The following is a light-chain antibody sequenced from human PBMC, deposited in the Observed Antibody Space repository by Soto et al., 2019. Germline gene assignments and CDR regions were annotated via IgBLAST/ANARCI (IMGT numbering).Light chain of an antibody. J-gene: IGKJ1*01. CDR3: QQSYSTPRT. V-gene: IGKV1-39*01. Sequence: DIQMTQSASFLSASVGDRVTITYRASQSISSYLNWYQQKPGKAPKLLIYAASSLQSGVPSRFSGSGSGTDFTLTISSLQPEDFATYYCQQSYSTPRTFGQGTKVEIK. CDR1: QSISSY. CDR2: AAS.